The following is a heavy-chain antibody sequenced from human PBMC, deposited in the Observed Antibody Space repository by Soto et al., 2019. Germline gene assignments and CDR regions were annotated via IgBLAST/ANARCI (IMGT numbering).Heavy chain of an antibody. CDR2: VSIGGST. CDR3: AKRRGAGGHFDY. Sequence: GGSLRLSCAASGFTFSSYAMGWARQGPGKGLEWVAVVSIGGSTHYADSVRGRFTISRDNSKNTLSLQMNSLTAEDTAVYFCAKRRGAGGHFDYWGQGA. V-gene: IGHV3-23*01. D-gene: IGHD2-15*01. J-gene: IGHJ4*02. CDR1: GFTFSSYA.